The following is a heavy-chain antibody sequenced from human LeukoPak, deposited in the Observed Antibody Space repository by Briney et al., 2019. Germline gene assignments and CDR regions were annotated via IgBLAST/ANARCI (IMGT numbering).Heavy chain of an antibody. Sequence: ASVKVSCKASGGTFSSYAISWVRQAPGQGLEWMGRIIPILGIANYAQKFQGRVTITADKSTSTAYMELSSLRSEDTAVYYCARVKGGGDLAYYFDYWGQGTLVTVSS. V-gene: IGHV1-69*04. CDR1: GGTFSSYA. D-gene: IGHD2-21*02. J-gene: IGHJ4*02. CDR2: IIPILGIA. CDR3: ARVKGGGDLAYYFDY.